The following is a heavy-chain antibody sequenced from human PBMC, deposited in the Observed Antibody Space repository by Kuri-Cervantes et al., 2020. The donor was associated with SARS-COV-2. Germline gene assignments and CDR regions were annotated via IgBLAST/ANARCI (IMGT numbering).Heavy chain of an antibody. CDR1: VGSFSDYY. J-gene: IGHJ5*02. V-gene: IGHV4-34*01. CDR3: ARGVVTIDGFQVLLPASGWIDP. CDR2: IHHTGRA. D-gene: IGHD3-3*01. Sequence: SQTLSLTCGVYVGSFSDYYWTWIRQPPTKGLEWIGEIHHTGRATYNPSLKSRVTISVDTSKNLFPLKPTSVAAEDTGVYFCARGVVTIDGFQVLLPASGWIDPWGQGTMVTVSS.